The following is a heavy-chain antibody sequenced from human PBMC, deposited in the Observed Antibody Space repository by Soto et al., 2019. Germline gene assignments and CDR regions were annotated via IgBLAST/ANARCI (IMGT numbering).Heavy chain of an antibody. CDR3: ARNHRKYDILTGPKTTRFDY. Sequence: QVQLVQSGAEVKKPGASVKVSCKASGYTFTSYGISWVRQAPGQGLEWMGWISAYKGNTNYAQKLQGRVTMTTDTSTSKAYMELRSLRSDDTAVYFCARNHRKYDILTGPKTTRFDYWGQGTLVTVSS. CDR2: ISAYKGNT. V-gene: IGHV1-18*01. CDR1: GYTFTSYG. D-gene: IGHD3-9*01. J-gene: IGHJ4*02.